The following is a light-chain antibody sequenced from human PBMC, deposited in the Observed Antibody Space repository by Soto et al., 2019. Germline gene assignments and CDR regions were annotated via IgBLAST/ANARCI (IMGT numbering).Light chain of an antibody. CDR2: AAS. Sequence: IRMTQSPSSLSASTGDRVTITCRASQYIAIYLAWYERKPGEARRLVICAASTLYGGVSSRFSGSGSGTDFTLTINSLQPQDFATYFCQQSYSSPQTFGQGTKV. V-gene: IGKV1-39*01. J-gene: IGKJ1*01. CDR3: QQSYSSPQT. CDR1: QYIAIY.